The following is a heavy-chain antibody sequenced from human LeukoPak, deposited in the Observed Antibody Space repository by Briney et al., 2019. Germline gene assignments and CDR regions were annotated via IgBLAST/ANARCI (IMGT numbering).Heavy chain of an antibody. CDR3: ARVYEIPYYFDY. CDR2: IYHSGST. Sequence: SETLSLTCTVSGYSISSGYYWGWIRQPPGKGLEWIGSIYHSGSTYYNPSLKSRVTISVDTSKNQFSLKLSSVTAADTAVYYCARVYEIPYYFDYWGQGTLVTVSS. CDR1: GYSISSGYY. J-gene: IGHJ4*02. V-gene: IGHV4-38-2*02. D-gene: IGHD2-2*02.